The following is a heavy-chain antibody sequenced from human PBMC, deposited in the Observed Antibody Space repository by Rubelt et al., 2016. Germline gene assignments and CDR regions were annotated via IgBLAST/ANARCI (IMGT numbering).Heavy chain of an antibody. CDR1: FTDYW. J-gene: IGHJ4*02. CDR2: IDPSDSYT. D-gene: IGHD3-22*01. CDR3: ARHDSTGYYYDS. V-gene: IGHV5-10-1*01. Sequence: FTDYWISWVRQKPGKGLEWMGRIDPSDSYTNHSPSFPGHVTFSTDKSFSTAYLQWSSLKASDTAMYYCARHDSTGYYYDSWGQGTLVTVSS.